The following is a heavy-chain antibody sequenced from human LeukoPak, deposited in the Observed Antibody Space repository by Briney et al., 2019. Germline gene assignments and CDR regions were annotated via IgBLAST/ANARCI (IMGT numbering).Heavy chain of an antibody. J-gene: IGHJ4*02. V-gene: IGHV4-4*07. CDR2: ISSSGST. CDR1: GGSIGRYY. D-gene: IGHD4-17*01. CDR3: AREGRTGDYESY. Sequence: SETLSLTCTVSGGSIGRYYWSWIRRPAGKGLEWIGRISSSGSTNYNPSLKSRLTMSVDTSKNQFSLRLTSVTAADTAVYYCAREGRTGDYESYWGQGTLVNVSS.